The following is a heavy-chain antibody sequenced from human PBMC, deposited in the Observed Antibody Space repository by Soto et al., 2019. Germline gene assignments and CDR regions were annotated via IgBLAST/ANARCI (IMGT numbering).Heavy chain of an antibody. CDR2: ISGSTITI. CDR1: GFTFSSYA. V-gene: IGHV3-23*01. J-gene: IGHJ4*02. Sequence: PGGSLRLSCTASGFTFSSYAMGWVRQAPGKGLEWVSTISGSTITIYYADSVKGRFTISRDNSKNTLYLEMNSLRVDATAVYYRVQYLAQVAGADYWGQGTLVTVSS. CDR3: VQYLAQVAGADY. D-gene: IGHD6-19*01.